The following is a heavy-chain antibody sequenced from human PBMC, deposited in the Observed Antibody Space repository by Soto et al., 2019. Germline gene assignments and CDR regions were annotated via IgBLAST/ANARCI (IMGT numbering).Heavy chain of an antibody. CDR1: GFTFSSYA. D-gene: IGHD1-26*01. CDR2: ISGSGGST. V-gene: IGHV3-23*01. J-gene: IGHJ4*02. Sequence: GGSLRLSCAASGFTFSSYAMSWVRQAPGKGLEWVSAISGSGGSTYYADSVKGRFTISRDNSKNTLYLQMNSLRAEDTAVYYCARGIVGAYYYFDYWGQGTLVTVSS. CDR3: ARGIVGAYYYFDY.